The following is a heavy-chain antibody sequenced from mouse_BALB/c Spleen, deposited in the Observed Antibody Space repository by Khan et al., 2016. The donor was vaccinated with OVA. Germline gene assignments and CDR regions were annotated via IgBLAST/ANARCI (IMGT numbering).Heavy chain of an antibody. CDR3: ARVYGGDFDY. D-gene: IGHD1-1*01. J-gene: IGHJ2*01. V-gene: IGHV3-2*02. CDR2: ISYSGNT. CDR1: GYSITSDYA. Sequence: QLEESGPGLVKPSQSLSLTCTVTGYSITSDYAWNWIRQFPGNKLERMGFISYSGNTNYNPSLKSRISITRDTSKNQFFLQLNSVTTEDTATYYCARVYGGDFDYWGQGTTLTVSS.